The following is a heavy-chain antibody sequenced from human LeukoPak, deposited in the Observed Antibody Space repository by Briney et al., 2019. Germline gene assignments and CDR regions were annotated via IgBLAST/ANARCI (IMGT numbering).Heavy chain of an antibody. Sequence: ASVKVSCKASGYTFTGYYIHWVRQAPGQGLEWMGWINPNSGGTNYAQKFQGRVTMTRDTSISTAYMELSRLRSDDTAVYYCARDTYSGYDFGGYWGQGTLVTVSS. CDR1: GYTFTGYY. CDR2: INPNSGGT. CDR3: ARDTYSGYDFGGY. V-gene: IGHV1-2*02. D-gene: IGHD5-12*01. J-gene: IGHJ4*02.